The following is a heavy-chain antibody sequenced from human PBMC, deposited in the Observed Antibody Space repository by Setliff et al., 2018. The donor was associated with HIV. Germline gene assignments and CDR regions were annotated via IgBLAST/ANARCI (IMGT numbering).Heavy chain of an antibody. CDR1: GYRFTRYW. Sequence: GESLKISCKGSGYRFTRYWIGWVRQMPGKGLEWMGIIYPGDSDTRYSPSFQGQVTISADKSISTAYLQWSSLKASDTAMYYCATTNVLRYFDFDYWGQGTLVTVSS. CDR2: IYPGDSDT. D-gene: IGHD3-9*01. J-gene: IGHJ4*02. V-gene: IGHV5-51*01. CDR3: ATTNVLRYFDFDY.